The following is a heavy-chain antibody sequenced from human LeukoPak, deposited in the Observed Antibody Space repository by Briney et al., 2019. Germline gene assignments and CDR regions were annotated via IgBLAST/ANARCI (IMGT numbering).Heavy chain of an antibody. D-gene: IGHD3-22*01. CDR1: GFTFSNYW. CDR3: AKDSVYYDSSGYHYFDY. V-gene: IGHV3-74*01. Sequence: GGSLRLSCAASGFTFSNYWMHWVRQAPGKGLEWVSRISSDGSNKTYADSVKGRFTISRDNAKNTLYPQMSSLRAEDTAVYYCAKDSVYYDSSGYHYFDYWGQGTLVTVSS. CDR2: ISSDGSNK. J-gene: IGHJ4*02.